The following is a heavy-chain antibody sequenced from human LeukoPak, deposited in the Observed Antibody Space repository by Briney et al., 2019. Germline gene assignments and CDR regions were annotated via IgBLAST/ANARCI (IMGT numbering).Heavy chain of an antibody. CDR3: ARGYYYDSSGGYYFDY. Sequence: ASVKVSCKASGYTFTSYDINWVRQATGQGLEWMGWMNPNSGNTGYAQKFQGRVTITRNTSISTAYMELRSLRSDDTAVYYCARGYYYDSSGGYYFDYWGQGTLVTVSS. CDR2: MNPNSGNT. CDR1: GYTFTSYD. V-gene: IGHV1-8*03. D-gene: IGHD3-22*01. J-gene: IGHJ4*02.